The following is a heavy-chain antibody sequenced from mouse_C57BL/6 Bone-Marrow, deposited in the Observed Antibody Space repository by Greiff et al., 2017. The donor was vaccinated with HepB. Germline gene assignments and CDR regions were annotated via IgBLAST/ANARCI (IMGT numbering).Heavy chain of an antibody. CDR2: INPSTGGT. CDR3: ARRFAY. J-gene: IGHJ3*01. CDR1: GYSFTGYY. Sequence: VHVKQSGPELVKPGASVKISCEASGYSFTGYYMNWVKQSPEKSLEWIGEINPSTGGTTYNQKFKAKATLTVDKSSSTAYMQLKSLTSEDSAVYYCARRFAYWGQGTLVTVSA. V-gene: IGHV1-42*01.